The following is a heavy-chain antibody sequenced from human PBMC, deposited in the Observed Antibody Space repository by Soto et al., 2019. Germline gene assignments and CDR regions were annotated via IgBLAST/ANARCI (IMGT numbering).Heavy chain of an antibody. Sequence: SETLSLTCAVYGGSFSGYYWSWIRQPPRKGLEWIGEINHSGSTNYNPSLKSRVTISIDTSMKQFSLKLNSVTAEDTAVYYCARCRQYYGSTSYPSPFWSQGTLVTVSS. V-gene: IGHV4-34*01. J-gene: IGHJ4*02. CDR2: INHSGST. D-gene: IGHD3-10*01. CDR3: ARCRQYYGSTSYPSPF. CDR1: GGSFSGYY.